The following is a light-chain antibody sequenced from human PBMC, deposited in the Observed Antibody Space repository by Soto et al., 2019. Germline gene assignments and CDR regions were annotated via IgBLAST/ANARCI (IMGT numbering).Light chain of an antibody. J-gene: IGLJ2*01. CDR2: DNN. V-gene: IGLV6-57*04. Sequence: NFMLTQPHSVSESPGKTVIISCTRSVGGIDYNSVQWYQQRPGSAPTTVFYDNNQRPSGVPDRFSGSTDGSSNSASLTISGLQTEDEADYYCQSYDRNTVIFGGGTKVTVL. CDR1: VGGIDYNS. CDR3: QSYDRNTVI.